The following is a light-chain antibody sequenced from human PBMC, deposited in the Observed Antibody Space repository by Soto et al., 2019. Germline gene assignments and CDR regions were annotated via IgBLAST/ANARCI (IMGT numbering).Light chain of an antibody. Sequence: QSVVTQPPSVSGAPGQRVTISCTGSSSNIGAGYDVHWYQQFPGTAPKLLIYGNNNRPSGVTDRFSGSKSGTSASLDITGLQAEDEADYYCQSFDTSLNSVVFGGGTKLTVL. V-gene: IGLV1-40*01. CDR1: SSNIGAGYD. CDR3: QSFDTSLNSVV. CDR2: GNN. J-gene: IGLJ2*01.